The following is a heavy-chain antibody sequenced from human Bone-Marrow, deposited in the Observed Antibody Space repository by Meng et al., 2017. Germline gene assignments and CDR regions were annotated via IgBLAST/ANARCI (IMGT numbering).Heavy chain of an antibody. J-gene: IGHJ4*02. CDR1: GYTFTSYD. Sequence: ASVKVSCKASGYTFTSYDINWVRRATGQGLEWMGWMNPNSGNTGYAQKFQGRVTMTRNTSISTAYMELSSLRSEDTAVYFCARKAGNCISTTCYSLDYWGQGTLVTVSS. D-gene: IGHD2-2*01. V-gene: IGHV1-8*01. CDR3: ARKAGNCISTTCYSLDY. CDR2: MNPNSGNT.